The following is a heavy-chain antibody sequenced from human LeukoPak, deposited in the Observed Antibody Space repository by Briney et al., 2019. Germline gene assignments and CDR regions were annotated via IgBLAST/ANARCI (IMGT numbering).Heavy chain of an antibody. Sequence: GRSLRLSCAASGFTFSNYAMHWVRQAPGKGLEWVAVISYDGSNKYYADSMKGRFTISRDNSKNTLYLQMNSLRAEDTAVYYCARVGLRYFDWLSQLDYWGQGTLVTVSS. J-gene: IGHJ4*02. CDR2: ISYDGSNK. D-gene: IGHD3-9*01. CDR1: GFTFSNYA. CDR3: ARVGLRYFDWLSQLDY. V-gene: IGHV3-30-3*01.